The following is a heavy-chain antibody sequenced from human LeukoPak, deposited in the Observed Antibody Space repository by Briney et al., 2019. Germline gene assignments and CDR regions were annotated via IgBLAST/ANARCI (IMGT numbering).Heavy chain of an antibody. CDR3: ARRYCSSISCNPYFFDY. Sequence: GESLRISCKGSGYSFIRHWIGWVRQMPGKGLEWMGIIYPGDSDTRYSPSFQGQVTISADKSISTAYLQWSSLKASDTAMYYCARRYCSSISCNPYFFDYWGQGTLVTVSS. D-gene: IGHD2-2*01. J-gene: IGHJ4*02. CDR1: GYSFIRHW. CDR2: IYPGDSDT. V-gene: IGHV5-51*01.